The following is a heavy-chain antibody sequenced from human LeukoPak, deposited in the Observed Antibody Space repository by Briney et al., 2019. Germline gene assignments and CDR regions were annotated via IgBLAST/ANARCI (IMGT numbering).Heavy chain of an antibody. CDR3: ARDRYSTIFGA. Sequence: PGGSLRLSCAASGFTVSSDYMSWVRQAPGKGLEWVSIIYSGGDTYYADSVKGRFTISRDNSKNTLYLQMNSLRAEDTAVYYCARDRYSTIFGAWGQGTLVTVSS. V-gene: IGHV3-66*02. D-gene: IGHD3-3*01. CDR1: GFTVSSDY. CDR2: IYSGGDT. J-gene: IGHJ5*02.